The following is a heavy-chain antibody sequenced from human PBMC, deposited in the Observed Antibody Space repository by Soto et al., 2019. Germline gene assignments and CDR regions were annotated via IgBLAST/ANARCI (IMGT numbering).Heavy chain of an antibody. Sequence: LGESLKISCKGSGYSFTSYWIGWVRQMPGKGLEWMGIIYPGDSDTRYSPSFQGQVTISADKSISTAYLQWSSLKASDTAMYYCARLGRVIEVDGTSGWFDPCGKGTMF. CDR3: ARLGRVIEVDGTSGWFDP. CDR1: GYSFTSYW. J-gene: IGHJ5*02. V-gene: IGHV5-51*01. CDR2: IYPGDSDT. D-gene: IGHD6-19*01.